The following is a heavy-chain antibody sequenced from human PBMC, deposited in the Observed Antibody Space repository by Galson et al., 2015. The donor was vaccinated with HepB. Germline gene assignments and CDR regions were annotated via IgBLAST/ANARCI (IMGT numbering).Heavy chain of an antibody. CDR2: ISSYTRNT. CDR1: GYTFTNYI. Sequence: SVKVSCKASGYTFTNYIISWVRQAPGQGLEWMGRISSYTRNTNYAQKFQGRVTMTTDTSTSTAYMELRSLRSDDTAAYYCAREEEDWFDPWGQGTLVTVSS. J-gene: IGHJ5*02. V-gene: IGHV1-18*04. CDR3: AREEEDWFDP.